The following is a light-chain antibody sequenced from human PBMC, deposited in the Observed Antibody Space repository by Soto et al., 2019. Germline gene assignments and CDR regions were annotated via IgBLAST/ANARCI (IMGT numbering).Light chain of an antibody. CDR2: DNN. J-gene: IGLJ3*02. CDR1: NSNIGSNY. Sequence: AVLTQPPSVSAAPGQKVTMSCSGSNSNIGSNYVSWYQQLPGTAPKLLIYDNNKRPSGIPDRFSGSKSGTSATLGITGLQTGDEADYYCGAWDDSLSAVFGGGTKLTVL. V-gene: IGLV1-51*01. CDR3: GAWDDSLSAV.